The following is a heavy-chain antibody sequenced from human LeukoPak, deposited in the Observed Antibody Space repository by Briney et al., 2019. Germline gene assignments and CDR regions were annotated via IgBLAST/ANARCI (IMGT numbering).Heavy chain of an antibody. J-gene: IGHJ5*02. V-gene: IGHV3-23*01. CDR2: ISGSGAGT. D-gene: IGHD6-13*01. CDR1: GFTLSSYA. Sequence: GGSLRLSCAGSGFTLSSYAMNWVRQAPGKGLEWVSGISGSGAGTYYADSVKGRFTISRDNARNTLYLQMNTLRDEDTAVYYCAKDEAAVGLNWFDPWGQGTLVTVS. CDR3: AKDEAAVGLNWFDP.